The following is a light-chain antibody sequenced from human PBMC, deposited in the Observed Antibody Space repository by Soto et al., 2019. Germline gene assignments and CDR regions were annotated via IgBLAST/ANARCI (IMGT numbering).Light chain of an antibody. J-gene: IGLJ2*01. CDR1: ALSKQY. V-gene: IGLV3-25*03. Sequence: SYELTQPPSVSVSPGQTARITCSGDALSKQYGDWYQQKPGQAPVVVIYKDRERPSGIPERFSGSSSGTTVTLTISGVQAEDDADYYCHSADTSGTCVVFGGGPQLTVL. CDR3: HSADTSGTCVV. CDR2: KDR.